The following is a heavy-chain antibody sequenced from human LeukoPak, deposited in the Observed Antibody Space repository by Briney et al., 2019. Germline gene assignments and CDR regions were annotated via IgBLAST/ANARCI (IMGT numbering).Heavy chain of an antibody. J-gene: IGHJ4*02. V-gene: IGHV4-34*01. CDR1: GGSFSGYY. CDR2: INHSGST. Sequence: SETLSLTCAVYGGSFSGYYWSWIRQPPGKGLEWIGEINHSGSTNYSPSLKSRVTISVDTSKNQFSLKLSSVTAADTAVYYCARGLRQYSSSPQVYWGQGTLVTVSS. D-gene: IGHD6-6*01. CDR3: ARGLRQYSSSPQVY.